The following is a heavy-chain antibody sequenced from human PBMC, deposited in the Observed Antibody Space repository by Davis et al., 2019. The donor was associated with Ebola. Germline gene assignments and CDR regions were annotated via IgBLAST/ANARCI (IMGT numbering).Heavy chain of an antibody. V-gene: IGHV1-18*01. CDR2: ISAYNGNT. CDR1: GYTFTSSG. J-gene: IGHJ6*02. D-gene: IGHD6-19*01. Sequence: SVQVSCMVSGYTFTSSGISWVRQAPGQGLEWMGWISAYNGNTNYAQKLQGRVTMTTDTSTSTAYIELSSLRSEDTAVYYCAAERSGSGWTGIDYYYYGMDVWGQGTTVTVSS. CDR3: AAERSGSGWTGIDYYYYGMDV.